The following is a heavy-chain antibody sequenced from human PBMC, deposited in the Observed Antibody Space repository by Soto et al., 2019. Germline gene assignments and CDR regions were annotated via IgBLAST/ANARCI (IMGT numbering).Heavy chain of an antibody. J-gene: IGHJ3*02. V-gene: IGHV3-33*01. CDR2: IWYDGSNK. D-gene: IGHD6-19*01. CDR1: GFTFSSYG. Sequence: TGGSLRLSCAASGFTFSSYGMHWVRQAPGKGLEWVAVIWYDGSNKYYADSVKGRFTISRDNSKNTLYLQMNSLRAEDTAVYYCARAGGAVAGLAFDIWGQGTMVTVSS. CDR3: ARAGGAVAGLAFDI.